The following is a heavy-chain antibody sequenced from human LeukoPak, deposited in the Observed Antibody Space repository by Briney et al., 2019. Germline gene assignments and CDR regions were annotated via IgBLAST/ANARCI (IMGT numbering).Heavy chain of an antibody. CDR3: AKTINYYDSSGYFGS. V-gene: IGHV3-33*06. D-gene: IGHD3-22*01. CDR1: GFTFSSYG. CDR2: IWYDGSNK. Sequence: PGGSLRLSCAASGFTFSSYGMHWVRQAPGKGLEWVAVIWYDGSNKYYADSVKGRFTISRDNSKNTLYLQMNSLRAEDTAVYYCAKTINYYDSSGYFGSWGQGTLVTVSS. J-gene: IGHJ4*02.